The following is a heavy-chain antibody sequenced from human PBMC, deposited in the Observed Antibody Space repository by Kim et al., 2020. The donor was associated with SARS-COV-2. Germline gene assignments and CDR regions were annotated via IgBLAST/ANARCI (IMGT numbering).Heavy chain of an antibody. Sequence: ASVKVSCKASGYAATSYALHWVRQAPGQSLEWMGWISDGDYKTKYSQKFQGRLTITRDTSATSANMELETLKFEDTAVYYCVIGPYHYSGRNYYYMDVWGSGTTITV. CDR1: GYAATSYA. D-gene: IGHD3-10*01. CDR3: VIGPYHYSGRNYYYMDV. V-gene: IGHV1-3*01. J-gene: IGHJ6*03. CDR2: ISDGDYKT.